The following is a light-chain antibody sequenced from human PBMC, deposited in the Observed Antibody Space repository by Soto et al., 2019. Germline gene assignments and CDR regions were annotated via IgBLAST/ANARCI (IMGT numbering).Light chain of an antibody. CDR2: EVS. V-gene: IGLV2-14*01. CDR3: LSYTTSSSYV. CDR1: SSDVDAYNR. J-gene: IGLJ1*01. Sequence: QSVLTQPASVSGSPGQWITISCTGTSSDVDAYNRVSWYQQHSGKAPKLMIYEVSNRPSGVSNRFSASKSGNTASLTISGLQAEDEADYYCLSYTTSSSYVFGTGTKVTAL.